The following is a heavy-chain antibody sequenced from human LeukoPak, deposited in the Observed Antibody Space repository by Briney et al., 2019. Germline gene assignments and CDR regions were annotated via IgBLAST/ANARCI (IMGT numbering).Heavy chain of an antibody. V-gene: IGHV4-39*07. D-gene: IGHD6-19*01. Sequence: PSETLSLTCAVSGGSISSSSYYWGWIRQPPGKGLEWIGSIYYSGSTYYNPSLKSRVTISIDTSKNQFSLKLSSVTAADTAVYYCARDQSSGWPTYFFDYWGQGTLVTVSS. J-gene: IGHJ4*02. CDR2: IYYSGST. CDR1: GGSISSSSYY. CDR3: ARDQSSGWPTYFFDY.